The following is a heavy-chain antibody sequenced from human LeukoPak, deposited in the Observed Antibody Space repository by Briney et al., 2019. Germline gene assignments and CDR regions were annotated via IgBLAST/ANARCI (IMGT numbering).Heavy chain of an antibody. Sequence: ASVKVSCKASGGTLSSYTISWVRQAPGQGLEWMGRIIPILGIANYAQKFQGRVTITADKSTSTAYMELSSLRSEDTAVYYCATHGGIHLWSSGSDYWGQGTLVTVSS. CDR1: GGTLSSYT. J-gene: IGHJ4*02. D-gene: IGHD5-18*01. CDR3: ATHGGIHLWSSGSDY. CDR2: IIPILGIA. V-gene: IGHV1-69*02.